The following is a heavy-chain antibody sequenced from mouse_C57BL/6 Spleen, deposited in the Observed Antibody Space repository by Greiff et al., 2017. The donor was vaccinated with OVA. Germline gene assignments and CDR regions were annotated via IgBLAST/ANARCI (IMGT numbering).Heavy chain of an antibody. J-gene: IGHJ1*03. CDR2: IYPGDGDT. CDR1: GYAFSSSW. D-gene: IGHD1-1*02. CDR3: ARGGGRYWYFDV. V-gene: IGHV1-82*01. Sequence: QVQLKESGPELVKPGASVKISCKASGYAFSSSWMNWVKQRPGKGLEWIGRIYPGDGDTNYNGKFKGKATLTADKSSSTAYMQLSSLTSEDSAVYFCARGGGRYWYFDVWGTGTTVTVSS.